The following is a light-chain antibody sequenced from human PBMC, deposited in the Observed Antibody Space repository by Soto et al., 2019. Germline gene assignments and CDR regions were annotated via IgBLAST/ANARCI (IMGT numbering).Light chain of an antibody. CDR3: QQYSSSPWT. CDR1: QNVNNKY. J-gene: IGKJ1*01. V-gene: IGKV3-20*01. CDR2: AAS. Sequence: DIVLTQSPGTLSLSPGERATLSCRASQNVNNKYLAWHQQKPGEPPSLIISAASGRATGTPDRFSGGGSATHFTPTISRLEAEDFVLYYCQQYSSSPWTLGPGTKVDI.